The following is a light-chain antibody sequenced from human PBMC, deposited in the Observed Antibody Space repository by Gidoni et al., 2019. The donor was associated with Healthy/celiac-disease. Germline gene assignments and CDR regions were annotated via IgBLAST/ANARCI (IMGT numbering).Light chain of an antibody. Sequence: SSERTQPPSVSVSPGQTASITCSGDKLGDKYACWYQQKPGQSPVLVIYHDSKRPSGIPERFSGSNSGNTATLTISGTQAMDEADYYCQAWDSSLYVFGTGTKVTVL. CDR2: HDS. CDR1: KLGDKY. J-gene: IGLJ1*01. CDR3: QAWDSSLYV. V-gene: IGLV3-1*01.